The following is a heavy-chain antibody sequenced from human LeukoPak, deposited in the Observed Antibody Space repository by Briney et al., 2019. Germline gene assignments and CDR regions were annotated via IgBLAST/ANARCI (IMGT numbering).Heavy chain of an antibody. CDR2: IIPIFGIA. J-gene: IGHJ5*02. V-gene: IGHV1-69*04. CDR3: ARRLGELSTDRRTFDP. CDR1: GGTFTSYA. D-gene: IGHD3-16*02. Sequence: SVKVSCKASGGTFTSYAISWVRQAPGHGLEWMGRIIPIFGIANYAQKFQGRVTITADKSTSTAYMELSSLRSEDTAVYYWARRLGELSTDRRTFDPWGQETLVAVSS.